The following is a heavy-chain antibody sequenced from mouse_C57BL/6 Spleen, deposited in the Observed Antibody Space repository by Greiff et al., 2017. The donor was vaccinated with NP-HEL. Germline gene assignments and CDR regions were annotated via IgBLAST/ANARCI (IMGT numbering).Heavy chain of an antibody. CDR1: GYTFTSYW. J-gene: IGHJ3*01. D-gene: IGHD4-1*01. V-gene: IGHV1-64*01. CDR3: ARLANWDVWFAY. CDR2: IHPNSGST. Sequence: QVQLQQPGAELVKPGASVKLSCKASGYTFTSYWMHWVKQRPGQGLEWIGMIHPNSGSTNYNEKFKSKATLTVDKSSSTAYMQLSSLTSEDSAVYYCARLANWDVWFAYWGQGTLVTVSA.